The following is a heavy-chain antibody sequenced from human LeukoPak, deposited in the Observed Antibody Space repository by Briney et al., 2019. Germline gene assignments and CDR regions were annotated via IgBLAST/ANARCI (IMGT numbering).Heavy chain of an antibody. J-gene: IGHJ5*02. Sequence: SETLSLTCTVSGGSITNYFWSWIRQPPGKGLESIGYIYSSGNTIYNPSLRSRVTISVDSSKNQFSLRLNSVTAADTAVYYCARAGTPISMIVVESNWFDPWGQGTLVTVSS. CDR1: GGSITNYF. CDR2: IYSSGNT. D-gene: IGHD3-22*01. V-gene: IGHV4-59*01. CDR3: ARAGTPISMIVVESNWFDP.